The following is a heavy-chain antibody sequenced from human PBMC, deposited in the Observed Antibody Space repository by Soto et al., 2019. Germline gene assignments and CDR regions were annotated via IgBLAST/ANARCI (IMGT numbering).Heavy chain of an antibody. D-gene: IGHD3-3*01. J-gene: IGHJ4*02. CDR3: ASVMFGTLDY. V-gene: IGHV4-59*08. CDR2: IYSGST. CDR1: GGSISSYY. Sequence: SETLSLTCTVSGGSISSYYWSWIRQPPGKGLEWIGYIYSGSTNYNPSLKSRVTISVDTSKNQFSLKLNSMTAADTAVYYCASVMFGTLDYWGQGTLVTVSS.